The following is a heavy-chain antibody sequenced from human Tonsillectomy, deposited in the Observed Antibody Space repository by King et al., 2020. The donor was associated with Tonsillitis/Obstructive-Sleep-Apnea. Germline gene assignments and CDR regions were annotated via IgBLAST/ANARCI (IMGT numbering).Heavy chain of an antibody. J-gene: IGHJ2*01. CDR2: MYYSGST. CDR3: ARTSLYWYFDL. Sequence: QLQESGPGLVKPSQTLSLTCTVSGGSISSGGYYWSWIRQHPGKGLEWIGYMYYSGSTYYNPSLKSRVTISVDTSKNQLSLKLSSVTAADTAVYFCARTSLYWYFDLWGRGTLVTVSS. V-gene: IGHV4-31*03. CDR1: GGSISSGGYY.